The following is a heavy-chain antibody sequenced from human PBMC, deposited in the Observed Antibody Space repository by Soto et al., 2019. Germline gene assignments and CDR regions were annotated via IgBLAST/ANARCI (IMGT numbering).Heavy chain of an antibody. CDR3: ARTSVAQSEDYFDY. CDR1: GYSFTTYG. V-gene: IGHV1-18*01. CDR2: TSSNNGKT. J-gene: IGHJ4*02. D-gene: IGHD5-12*01. Sequence: VASVTVSCKTSGYSFTTYGISWVRQAPGQGLEWMGWTSSNNGKTKYAQKFQGRVTMTTDKSTNTVHMELRSLRSGDTAVYYCARTSVAQSEDYFDYWGQGTLVTVS.